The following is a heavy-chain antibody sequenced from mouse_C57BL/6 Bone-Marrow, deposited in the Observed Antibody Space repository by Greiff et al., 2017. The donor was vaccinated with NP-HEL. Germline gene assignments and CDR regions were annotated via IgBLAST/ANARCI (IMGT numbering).Heavy chain of an antibody. CDR2: IYPGSGST. Sequence: QLQQPGAELVKPGASVKMSCKASGYTFTSYWITWVKQRPGQGLEWIGDIYPGSGSTNYNEKFKSKATLTVDTSSSTAYMQLSSLTSEDSAVYYCARGDYDYGGFAYWGQGTLVTVSA. CDR3: ARGDYDYGGFAY. D-gene: IGHD2-4*01. V-gene: IGHV1-55*01. CDR1: GYTFTSYW. J-gene: IGHJ3*01.